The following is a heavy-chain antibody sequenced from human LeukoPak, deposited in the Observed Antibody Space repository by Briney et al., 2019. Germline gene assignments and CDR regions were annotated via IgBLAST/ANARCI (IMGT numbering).Heavy chain of an antibody. CDR1: GGSISSSSYY. J-gene: IGHJ4*02. V-gene: IGHV4-39*07. Sequence: SETLSLTCTVSGGSISSSSYYWGWIRQPPGKGLEWIGSIYYSGSTYYNPSLKSRVTISVDTSKNQFSLKLSSVTAADTAVYYCARGKRLERRFVFDYWGQGTLVTVSS. CDR3: ARGKRLERRFVFDY. D-gene: IGHD1-1*01. CDR2: IYYSGST.